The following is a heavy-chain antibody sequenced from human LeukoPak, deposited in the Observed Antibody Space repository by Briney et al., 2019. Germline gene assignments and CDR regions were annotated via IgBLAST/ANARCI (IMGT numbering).Heavy chain of an antibody. D-gene: IGHD2-2*01. J-gene: IGHJ4*02. Sequence: GGSLRLSCAASGFTFSSYSMNWVRQAPGKGLEWVSSISSSSSYIYYADSVKGRFTISRDNAENSLYLQMNSLRAEDTAVYYCARATCSSTSCYFDYWGQGTLVTVSS. CDR3: ARATCSSTSCYFDY. CDR2: ISSSSSYI. V-gene: IGHV3-21*01. CDR1: GFTFSSYS.